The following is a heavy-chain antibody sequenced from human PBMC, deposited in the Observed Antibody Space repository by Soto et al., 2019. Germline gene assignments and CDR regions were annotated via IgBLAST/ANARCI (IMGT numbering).Heavy chain of an antibody. CDR1: GYTFTGYF. J-gene: IGHJ4*02. D-gene: IGHD5-12*01. CDR3: AKDRAEYSGYDQPFDY. V-gene: IGHV1-2*02. Sequence: ASVKVSCKASGYTFTGYFIHWVRQAPGQGLEWMGYINPNSGVTKYAPRFQGRVTLTSDTSIRTAYMDLNNLRADDTAVYYCAKDRAEYSGYDQPFDYWGQGTLVTVSS. CDR2: INPNSGVT.